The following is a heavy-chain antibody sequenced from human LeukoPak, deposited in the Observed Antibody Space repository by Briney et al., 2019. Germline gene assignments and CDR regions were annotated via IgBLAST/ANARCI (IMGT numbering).Heavy chain of an antibody. J-gene: IGHJ6*02. CDR3: AKGVAAGGSYYYYYGMDV. Sequence: GGSLRLSCAASGFTFGTYSMNWVRQAPGKGLEWVSYISSSSSTIYYADSVKGRFTISRDNAKNTLYLQMNSLRAEDTAVYYCAKGVAAGGSYYYYYGMDVWGQGTTVTVSS. D-gene: IGHD1-26*01. CDR1: GFTFGTYS. V-gene: IGHV3-48*01. CDR2: ISSSSSTI.